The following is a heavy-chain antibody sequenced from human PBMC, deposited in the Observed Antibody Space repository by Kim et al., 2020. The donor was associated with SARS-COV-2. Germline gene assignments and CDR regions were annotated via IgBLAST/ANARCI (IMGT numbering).Heavy chain of an antibody. CDR3: ARERTLRYFDWLLDDAFDI. D-gene: IGHD3-9*01. V-gene: IGHV1-2*06. CDR1: GYTFTGYY. Sequence: ASVKVSCKASGYTFTGYYMHWVRQAPGQGLEWMGRINPNSGGTNYAQKFQGRVTMTRDTSISTAYMELSRLRSDDTAVYYCARERTLRYFDWLLDDAFDIWGQGTMVTVSS. CDR2: INPNSGGT. J-gene: IGHJ3*02.